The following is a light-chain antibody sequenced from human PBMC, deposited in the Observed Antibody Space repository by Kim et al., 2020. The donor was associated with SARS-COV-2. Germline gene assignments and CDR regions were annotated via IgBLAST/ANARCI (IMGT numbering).Light chain of an antibody. Sequence: SPGDRATLSCRASQSVSSSYLAGYQQKPGQAPRLLIYGASSRATGIPDRFSGSGSGTDFTLTISSLEPEDFAVYYCQQYGSSPLTFGGGTKVDIK. CDR3: QQYGSSPLT. CDR1: QSVSSSY. CDR2: GAS. J-gene: IGKJ4*01. V-gene: IGKV3-20*01.